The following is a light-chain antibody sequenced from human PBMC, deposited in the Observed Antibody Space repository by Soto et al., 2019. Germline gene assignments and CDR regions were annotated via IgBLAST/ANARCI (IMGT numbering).Light chain of an antibody. CDR1: SSNIGAGYD. V-gene: IGLV1-40*01. CDR2: ANS. Sequence: QAVVTQPPSVSGAPGQRVTISCTGSSSNIGAGYDVHWYQQLPGTAPKLLIYANSDRPSGVPDRFSGSKSGTSASLAIAGLQAEDEADYYCQSYDSGLSGSVFGGGTKLTVL. CDR3: QSYDSGLSGSV. J-gene: IGLJ3*02.